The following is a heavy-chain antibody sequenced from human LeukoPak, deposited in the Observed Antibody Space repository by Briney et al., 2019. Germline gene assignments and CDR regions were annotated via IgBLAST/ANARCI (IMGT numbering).Heavy chain of an antibody. V-gene: IGHV3-21*01. CDR2: MNSGTSYK. Sequence: GVYLRLSCAASGFTFSNFYMNWVRQAPGKGLEWVSSMNSGTSYKYYADSMKGRFTISRDNAKNSLYLQMDSLRAEDTAVYYCARRLIAATGDVFDIWGQGAMVT. J-gene: IGHJ3*02. D-gene: IGHD6-13*01. CDR3: ARRLIAATGDVFDI. CDR1: GFTFSNFY.